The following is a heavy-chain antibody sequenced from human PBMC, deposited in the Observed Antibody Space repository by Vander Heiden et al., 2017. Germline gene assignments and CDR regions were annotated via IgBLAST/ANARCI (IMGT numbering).Heavy chain of an antibody. CDR3: AKERIAAADPYYYYYGMDV. Sequence: QVQLVESGGGVVQPGRSLRLSCAASGFTFSSSGLHWVRQAPGKGLEWVAVISYDGSNKYYADSVKGRFTISRDNSKNTLYLQMNSLRAEDTAVYYCAKERIAAADPYYYYYGMDVWGQGTTVTVSS. D-gene: IGHD6-13*01. CDR2: ISYDGSNK. J-gene: IGHJ6*02. CDR1: GFTFSSSG. V-gene: IGHV3-30*18.